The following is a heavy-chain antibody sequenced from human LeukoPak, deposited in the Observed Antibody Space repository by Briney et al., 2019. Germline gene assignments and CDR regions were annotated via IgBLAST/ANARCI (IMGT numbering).Heavy chain of an antibody. V-gene: IGHV3-30*03. Sequence: GGSLRLSCAASGFTFSGYGIHWVRQAPGKGLEWVAVISYDGSNKYYADSVKGRFTISRDNSKNTLYLQMNSLRAEDTAVYYCARDPPWGTGTAHSDYWGQGTLVTVSS. J-gene: IGHJ4*02. CDR3: ARDPPWGTGTAHSDY. CDR1: GFTFSGYG. D-gene: IGHD1-1*01. CDR2: ISYDGSNK.